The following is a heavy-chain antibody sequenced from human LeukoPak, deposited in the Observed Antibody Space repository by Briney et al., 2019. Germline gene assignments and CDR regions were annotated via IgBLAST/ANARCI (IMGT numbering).Heavy chain of an antibody. J-gene: IGHJ5*02. CDR1: GGSFSGYY. CDR3: ARGRVGGSRWFDP. Sequence: SETLSLTCAVYGGSFSGYYWSWIRQPPGKGPEWIGEINHSGSTNYNPSLKSRVTISVDTSKNQFSLKLSSVTAADTAVYYCARGRVGGSRWFDPWGQGTLVTVSS. CDR2: INHSGST. D-gene: IGHD3-10*01. V-gene: IGHV4-34*01.